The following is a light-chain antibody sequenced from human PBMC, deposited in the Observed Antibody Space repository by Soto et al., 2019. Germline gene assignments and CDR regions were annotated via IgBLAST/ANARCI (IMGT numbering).Light chain of an antibody. Sequence: QSVLTQPPSVSEAPGQKVTISCSGSSSNIGGNYVSWYQVVPRTAPKLLIYDNMKRHSGIPDRFSGSKSGTSATLGITELKIGDEAEYFCGTWDSSLGTVVFGGGTKLTVL. V-gene: IGLV1-51*01. CDR2: DNM. CDR3: GTWDSSLGTVV. J-gene: IGLJ2*01. CDR1: SSNIGGNY.